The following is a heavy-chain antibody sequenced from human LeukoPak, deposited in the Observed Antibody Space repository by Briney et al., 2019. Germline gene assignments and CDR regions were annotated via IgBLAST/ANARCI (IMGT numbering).Heavy chain of an antibody. CDR3: GRGVGSWRHNIADWFDP. Sequence: ASVKVSCKSSGHTFISYAISWVRQAPGQGLEWMGLISTDKGNTNYAQKFQGRVSMTTDTSTNTVYMELRSLSSDDTAVDWGGRGVGSWRHNIADWFDPWGQGTLVTVYS. V-gene: IGHV1-18*01. CDR2: ISTDKGNT. J-gene: IGHJ5*02. CDR1: GHTFISYA. D-gene: IGHD2/OR15-2a*01.